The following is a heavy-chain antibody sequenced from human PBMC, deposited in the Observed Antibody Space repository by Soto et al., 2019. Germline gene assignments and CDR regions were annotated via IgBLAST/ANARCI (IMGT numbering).Heavy chain of an antibody. D-gene: IGHD1-26*01. J-gene: IGHJ4*02. CDR3: ARDGGSHSGGIDY. V-gene: IGHV1-69*01. Sequence: QVQLVQSGAEVKKPGSSVKVYCKASGGTFSSSSINWVRQAPGQGLEWMGEIIPIFGTAHYAQKFQGRVTITADESTSTAYMELSSLRSEDTAVYYCARDGGSHSGGIDYWGQGTLVTVSS. CDR1: GGTFSSSS. CDR2: IIPIFGTA.